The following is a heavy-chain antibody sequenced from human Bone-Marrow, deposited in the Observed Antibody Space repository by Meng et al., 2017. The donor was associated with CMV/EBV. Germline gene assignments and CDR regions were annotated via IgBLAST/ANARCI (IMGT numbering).Heavy chain of an antibody. V-gene: IGHV3-21*01. Sequence: GEFLKISCAASGFTFSTSSMNWVRQAPGKGLEWLSSISSSSAYIYYADSVKGRFTISRDNARNSLYLQMNSLRAEDTAVYYCARDGGSGWDHYYYGMDVWARGTTATFPS. J-gene: IGHJ6*02. D-gene: IGHD6-19*01. CDR1: GFTFSTSS. CDR2: ISSSSAYI. CDR3: ARDGGSGWDHYYYGMDV.